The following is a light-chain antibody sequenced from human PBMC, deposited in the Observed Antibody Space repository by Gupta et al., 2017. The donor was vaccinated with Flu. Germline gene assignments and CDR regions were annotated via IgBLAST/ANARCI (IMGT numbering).Light chain of an antibody. Sequence: NFMLIQPHSVSESPGQTVTISCTRSSGSIASQYVQWHRQRPGSAPTPVIFEDDQRPSGVPDRFSGSIDSSSNSAYLTISGLKTDDEADYYCQCYDGRNRWVFGGGTTVTVL. V-gene: IGLV6-57*03. CDR2: EDD. J-gene: IGLJ3*02. CDR3: QCYDGRNRWV. CDR1: SGSIASQY.